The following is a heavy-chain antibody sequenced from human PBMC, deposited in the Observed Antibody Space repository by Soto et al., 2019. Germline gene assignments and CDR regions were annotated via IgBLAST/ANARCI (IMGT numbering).Heavy chain of an antibody. D-gene: IGHD6-19*01. CDR3: AKANARAVALIDY. Sequence: GGSLRLSCAASGFTFSSYGMHWVRQAPGKGLEWVAVISYDGSNKYYADSVKGRFTISRDNSKNTLYLQMNSLRAEDTAVYYCAKANARAVALIDYWGQGTLVTVS. CDR1: GFTFSSYG. V-gene: IGHV3-30*18. CDR2: ISYDGSNK. J-gene: IGHJ4*02.